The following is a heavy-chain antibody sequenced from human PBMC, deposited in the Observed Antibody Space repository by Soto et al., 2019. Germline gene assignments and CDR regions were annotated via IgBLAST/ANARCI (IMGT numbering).Heavy chain of an antibody. CDR2: IYWDDDN. J-gene: IGHJ4*02. Sequence: QITLKESGPPLVKPTQTLTLTCTVSGFSLTTRGVGVAWIRQSPSKALEWLGLIYWDDDNRSSPSLQSRLTITKDTSKNQVVLTMTNMDPVDTGTYYCARINAGYLDYWGQGTLVTVSS. D-gene: IGHD6-13*01. CDR1: GFSLTTRGVG. CDR3: ARINAGYLDY. V-gene: IGHV2-5*02.